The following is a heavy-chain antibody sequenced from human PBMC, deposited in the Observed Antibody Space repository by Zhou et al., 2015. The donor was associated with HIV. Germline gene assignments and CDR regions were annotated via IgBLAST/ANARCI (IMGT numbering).Heavy chain of an antibody. D-gene: IGHD3-16*01. V-gene: IGHV3-15*01. CDR1: GFTFRNAW. Sequence: EVQLPVESGGGLVKPGGSLRLSCAASGFTFRNAWMSWVRQTPGKGPEWVGRITSKTDGETTDYAAPVKGRFTVSRDDSKDTLYLQMNSLKTEDTAVYYCTTLMNWGQGTLVTVSS. J-gene: IGHJ4*02. CDR2: ITSKTDGETT. CDR3: TTLMN.